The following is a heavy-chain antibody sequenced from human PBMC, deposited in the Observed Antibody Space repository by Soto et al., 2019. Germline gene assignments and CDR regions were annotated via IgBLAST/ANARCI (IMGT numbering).Heavy chain of an antibody. Sequence: GGSLRLSCAASGFTFSSYSMNWVRQAPGKGLEWVSYISGSSTTIYYADSVKGRFTISRDNAKNSLYLQMNSLRAEDTAVYYCARDDSYDSRYSYYCYMDVWGKETPVTVSS. CDR3: ARDDSYDSRYSYYCYMDV. CDR1: GFTFSSYS. V-gene: IGHV3-48*01. D-gene: IGHD2-21*02. J-gene: IGHJ6*03. CDR2: ISGSSTTI.